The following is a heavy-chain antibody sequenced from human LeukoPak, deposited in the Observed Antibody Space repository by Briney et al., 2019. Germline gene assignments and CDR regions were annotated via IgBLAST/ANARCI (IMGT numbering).Heavy chain of an antibody. V-gene: IGHV3-30*04. CDR1: GFTFSSYA. CDR2: ISYDGSNK. CDR3: AKTGRYFDWLFNPIRYYFDY. J-gene: IGHJ4*02. D-gene: IGHD3-9*01. Sequence: PGGSLRLSCAASGFTFSSYAMHWVRQAPGKGLEWVAVISYDGSNKYYADSVKGRFTISRDNSKNTLYLQMNSLRAEDTAVYYCAKTGRYFDWLFNPIRYYFDYWGQGTLVTVSS.